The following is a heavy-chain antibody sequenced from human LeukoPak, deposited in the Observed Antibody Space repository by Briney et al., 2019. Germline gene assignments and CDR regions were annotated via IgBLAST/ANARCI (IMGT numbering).Heavy chain of an antibody. CDR2: IWYDGSKK. D-gene: IGHD4-17*01. V-gene: IGHV3-33*01. J-gene: IGHJ4*02. Sequence: GGSLRLSCAASGFTFNSYGMHWVRQAPGKGLEWVAVIWYDGSKKYYADSVKGRFTISRDNAKNSLYLQMNSLRAEDTAVYYCAREDLDYGDPVDWGQGTLVTVSS. CDR1: GFTFNSYG. CDR3: AREDLDYGDPVD.